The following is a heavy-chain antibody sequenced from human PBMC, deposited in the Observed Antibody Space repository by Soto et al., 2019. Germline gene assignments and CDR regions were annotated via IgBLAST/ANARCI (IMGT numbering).Heavy chain of an antibody. J-gene: IGHJ6*02. Sequence: GASVEVSCKASGYTFTSYGISWVRHAPGQGLEWMGWISAYNGNTNYAQKLQGRVTMTTDTSTSTAYMELRSLRSDDTAVYYCARERGLIVGATPYYYGMDVWGQGTTVTVSS. V-gene: IGHV1-18*01. D-gene: IGHD1-26*01. CDR3: ARERGLIVGATPYYYGMDV. CDR2: ISAYNGNT. CDR1: GYTFTSYG.